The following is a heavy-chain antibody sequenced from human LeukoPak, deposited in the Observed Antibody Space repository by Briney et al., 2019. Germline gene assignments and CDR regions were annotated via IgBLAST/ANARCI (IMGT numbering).Heavy chain of an antibody. D-gene: IGHD4-17*01. CDR2: IEPSSGGP. V-gene: IGHV1-2*02. Sequence: ASVKVSCKASGYTFTGNYMHWVRQAPGQGLEWMGWIEPSSGGPFYAQKFQGRVTMTRDTSISTAYMELSRLTSDDTAVYYCAREGVPVTARAFDIWGQGTMVTVSS. CDR3: AREGVPVTARAFDI. J-gene: IGHJ3*02. CDR1: GYTFTGNY.